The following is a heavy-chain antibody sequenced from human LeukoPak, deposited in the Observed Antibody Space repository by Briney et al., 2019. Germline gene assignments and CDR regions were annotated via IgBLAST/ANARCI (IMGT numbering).Heavy chain of an antibody. J-gene: IGHJ4*02. CDR1: GFTFSNYA. D-gene: IGHD2-15*01. Sequence: GGSLRLSCAASGFTFSNYAMHWVRQAPGKGLEWVALISYDGSNKFYADSVKGRFTISRDNSKNTLYLLMNSLRADDTAIYYCAREEYQVLLDWGQGILVTVAS. CDR2: ISYDGSNK. CDR3: AREEYQVLLD. V-gene: IGHV3-30*04.